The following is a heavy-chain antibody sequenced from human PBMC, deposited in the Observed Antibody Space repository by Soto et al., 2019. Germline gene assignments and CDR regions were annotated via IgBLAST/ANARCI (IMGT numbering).Heavy chain of an antibody. CDR1: GFTFSSYS. Sequence: GGSLRLSCAASGFTFSSYSMNWVRQAPGKGLEWVSSISSSSSYIYYADSVKGRFTISRDNAKNSLYLQMNSLRAEDTAVYYCARDLTMVRGVIITSFYYYYGMDVWGKGTTVTVS. D-gene: IGHD3-10*01. CDR3: ARDLTMVRGVIITSFYYYYGMDV. V-gene: IGHV3-21*01. CDR2: ISSSSSYI. J-gene: IGHJ6*04.